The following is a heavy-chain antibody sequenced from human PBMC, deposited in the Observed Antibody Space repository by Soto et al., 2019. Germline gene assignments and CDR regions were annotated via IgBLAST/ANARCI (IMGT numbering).Heavy chain of an antibody. CDR1: GGSTSSGGYY. CDR3: ASGLRGGWFDP. V-gene: IGHV4-31*03. CDR2: IYYSGST. Sequence: PSETLSLTCTFSGGSTSSGGYYWSWIRQHPGKGLEWIGYIYYSGSTYYNPSLKSRVTISVDTSKNQFSLKLSSVTAADTAVYYCASGLRGGWFDPWGQGTLVTVSS. J-gene: IGHJ5*02. D-gene: IGHD4-17*01.